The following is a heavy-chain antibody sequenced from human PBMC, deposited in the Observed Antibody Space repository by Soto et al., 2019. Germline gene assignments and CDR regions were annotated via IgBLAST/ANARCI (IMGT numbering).Heavy chain of an antibody. CDR2: IRNKADSYTT. CDR1: GFTFSDHY. CDR3: TTSYSNEY. J-gene: IGHJ4*02. V-gene: IGHV3-72*01. D-gene: IGHD1-26*01. Sequence: PGGSLRLSCAASGFTFSDHYMDWVRQAPGKGLEWVGRIRNKADSYTTEYAASVKGRFTISRDDSQNSLYLQMHSLKTEDTAVYFCTTSYSNEYWGQGTLVNVS.